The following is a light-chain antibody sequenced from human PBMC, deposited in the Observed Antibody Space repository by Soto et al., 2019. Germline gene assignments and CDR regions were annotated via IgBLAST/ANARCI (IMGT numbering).Light chain of an antibody. J-gene: IGKJ5*01. Sequence: EIVLTQSPGTLSLSPGERATLSCRASQSVSSSYLAWYQQKPGQAPRLLIYGASSRATGIPDRFSGSGSGTDFTLTISRLEPEDFAVYYCHQHGSSPPTFGQGTRLNI. CDR3: HQHGSSPPT. V-gene: IGKV3-20*01. CDR1: QSVSSSY. CDR2: GAS.